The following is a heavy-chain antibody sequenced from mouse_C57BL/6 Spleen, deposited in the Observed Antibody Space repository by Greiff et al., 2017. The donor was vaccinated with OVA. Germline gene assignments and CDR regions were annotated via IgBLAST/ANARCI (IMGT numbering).Heavy chain of an antibody. J-gene: IGHJ2*01. CDR1: GFNINDYY. V-gene: IGHV14-2*01. Sequence: VQLQQSGAELVKPGASVKLSCTASGFNINDYYMHWVKQRTEQGLDWIGRIDPEDGETKYAPKFQGKAPITADTSSTTAYLQLSSLTSEDTAVYYCAPYYYGSSYNDFDYWGQGTTLTVSS. CDR3: APYYYGSSYNDFDY. D-gene: IGHD1-1*01. CDR2: IDPEDGET.